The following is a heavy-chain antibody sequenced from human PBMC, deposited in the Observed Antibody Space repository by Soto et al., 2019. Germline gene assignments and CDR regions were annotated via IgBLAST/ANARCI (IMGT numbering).Heavy chain of an antibody. J-gene: IGHJ4*02. D-gene: IGHD6-19*01. CDR1: GFTFSSYG. Sequence: QVQLVESGGGVVQPGRSLRLSCAASGFTFSSYGMHWVRQAPGKGLEWVAVISYDGSNKYYADSVKGRFTISRDNSKNTLYLQMNSLRAEDTAVYYCAKDLELAGDLFYYWGQGTLVTVSS. V-gene: IGHV3-30*18. CDR2: ISYDGSNK. CDR3: AKDLELAGDLFYY.